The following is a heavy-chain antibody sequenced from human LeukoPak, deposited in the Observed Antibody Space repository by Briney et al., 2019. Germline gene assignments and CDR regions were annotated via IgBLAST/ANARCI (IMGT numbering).Heavy chain of an antibody. CDR3: ARGPMVQGVTLDY. D-gene: IGHD3-10*01. CDR1: GFTFSSYS. CDR2: ISSSSSYI. J-gene: IGHJ4*02. V-gene: IGHV3-21*01. Sequence: GGSLRLSCAASGFTFSSYSMNWVRQAPGKGLEWVSSISSSSSYIYYADSVKGRFTISRDNAKNSLHLQMNSLRAEDTAVYYCARGPMVQGVTLDYWGQGTLVTVSS.